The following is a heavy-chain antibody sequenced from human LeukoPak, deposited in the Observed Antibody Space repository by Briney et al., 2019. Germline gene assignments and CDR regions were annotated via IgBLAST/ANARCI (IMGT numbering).Heavy chain of an antibody. CDR2: IRSEAYGGTP. CDR1: EFTFGDFA. J-gene: IGHJ4*02. Sequence: GGSLRLSCTASEFTFGDFAISWVRQAPGKGLEWVGFIRSEAYGGTPEYAAPVKGRFTISRDDSKSIAYLQMNSLKTEDTAVYYCTRDQTPYYWGQGTLVTVSS. V-gene: IGHV3-49*04. CDR3: TRDQTPYY.